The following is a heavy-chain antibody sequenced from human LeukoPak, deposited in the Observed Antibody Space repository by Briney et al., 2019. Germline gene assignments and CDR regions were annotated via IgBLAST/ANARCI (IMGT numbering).Heavy chain of an antibody. D-gene: IGHD2-2*01. CDR3: ARGRCSSTSCYAVY. Sequence: ASVKVSCKASGYTFTSYAMHWVRQAPGQRLELMGWINAGNGNTKYSQKFQGRVTITRDTSASTAYMELSSLRSEDTAMYYCARGRCSSTSCYAVYWGRGTLVTVSS. V-gene: IGHV1-3*01. CDR2: INAGNGNT. CDR1: GYTFTSYA. J-gene: IGHJ4*02.